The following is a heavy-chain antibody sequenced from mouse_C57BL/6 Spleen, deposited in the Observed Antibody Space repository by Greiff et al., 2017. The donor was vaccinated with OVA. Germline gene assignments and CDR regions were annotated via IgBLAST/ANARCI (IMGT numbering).Heavy chain of an antibody. Sequence: QVQLQQSGAELARPGASVKLSCKASGYTFTSYGISWVKQRTGQGLEWIGEIYPRSGNTYYNEKFKGKATLTADKSSSTAYMELRSLTSEDSAVYFCARAATVVATHFDYWGQGTTLTVSS. D-gene: IGHD1-1*01. CDR1: GYTFTSYG. CDR3: ARAATVVATHFDY. J-gene: IGHJ2*01. V-gene: IGHV1-81*01. CDR2: IYPRSGNT.